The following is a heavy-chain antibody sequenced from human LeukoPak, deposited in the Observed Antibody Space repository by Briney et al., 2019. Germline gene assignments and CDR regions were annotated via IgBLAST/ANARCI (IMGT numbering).Heavy chain of an antibody. D-gene: IGHD3-22*01. CDR2: INHSGST. Sequence: SETLSLTCAVYGGSFSGYYWRWIRQPPGKGLEWIGEINHSGSTNYNPSLKSRVTISVDTSKNQFSLKLSSVTAADTAVYYCARVVRRITMIVVVINRAFDIWGQGTMVTVSS. CDR3: ARVVRRITMIVVVINRAFDI. J-gene: IGHJ3*02. V-gene: IGHV4-34*01. CDR1: GGSFSGYY.